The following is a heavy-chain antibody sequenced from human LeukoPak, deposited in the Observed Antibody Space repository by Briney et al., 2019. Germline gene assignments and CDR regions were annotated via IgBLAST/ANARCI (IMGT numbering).Heavy chain of an antibody. J-gene: IGHJ4*02. CDR1: GFTFSSYA. Sequence: PGRSLRLSCAASGFTFSSYAMHWVRQAPGKGLEWVSYISSSSSTIYYADSVKGRFTISRDNAKNSLYLQMNSLRAEDTAVYYCARGAAAAEHDYWGQGTLVTVSS. D-gene: IGHD6-13*01. V-gene: IGHV3-48*01. CDR3: ARGAAAAEHDY. CDR2: ISSSSSTI.